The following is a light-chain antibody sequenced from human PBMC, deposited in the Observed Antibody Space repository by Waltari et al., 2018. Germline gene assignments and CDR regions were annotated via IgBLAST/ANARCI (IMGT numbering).Light chain of an antibody. CDR3: QNHGPLPAK. CDR1: QSVSKY. J-gene: IGKJ1*01. Sequence: ELVWSQCLGTPSLSPGERATPSCRASQSVSKYLAWYQQRPGQAPRLLIYAASTRATGIPDRFSGSGFGTDFSLTISRLEPEDFAVYYCQNHGPLPAKFGQGTKVEIK. CDR2: AAS. V-gene: IGKV3-20*01.